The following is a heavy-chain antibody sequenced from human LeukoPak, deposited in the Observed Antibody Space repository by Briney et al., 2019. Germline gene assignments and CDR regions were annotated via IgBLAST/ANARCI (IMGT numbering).Heavy chain of an antibody. CDR3: ASGVYYGSSGYSFEY. J-gene: IGHJ4*02. Sequence: ASVKVSCKASGYTFTGYYMHWVRQAPGQGLEWMGGIIPIFGTANYAQKFQGRVTITADESTSTAYMELSSLRSEDTAVYYCASGVYYGSSGYSFEYWGQGTLVTVSS. CDR2: IIPIFGTA. CDR1: GYTFTGYY. V-gene: IGHV1-69*13. D-gene: IGHD3-22*01.